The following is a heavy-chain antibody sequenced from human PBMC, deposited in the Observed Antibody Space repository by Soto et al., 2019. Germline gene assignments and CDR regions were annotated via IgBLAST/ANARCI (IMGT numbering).Heavy chain of an antibody. D-gene: IGHD3-3*01. CDR3: ARAHNTIFGVVIITNWFDP. V-gene: IGHV4-31*03. CDR1: GGSISSGGYY. J-gene: IGHJ5*02. CDR2: IYYSGST. Sequence: SETLSLTCTVSGGSISSGGYYWSWIRQHPGKGLEWIGYIYYSGSTYYNPSLKSRVTISVDTSKNQFSLKLSSVTAADTAVYYCARAHNTIFGVVIITNWFDPWGQGTLVTVSS.